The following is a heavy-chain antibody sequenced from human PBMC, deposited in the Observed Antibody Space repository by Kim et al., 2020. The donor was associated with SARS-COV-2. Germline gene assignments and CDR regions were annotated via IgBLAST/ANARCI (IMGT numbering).Heavy chain of an antibody. J-gene: IGHJ4*02. Sequence: SETLSLTCAVYGGSFSGYYWSWIRQPPGKGLEWIGEINHSGSTNYNPSLKSRVTISVDTSKNQFSLKLSSVTAADTAVYYCARGISHPSYYYDSSGWRSVYFGYWGQGTLVTVSS. CDR3: ARGISHPSYYYDSSGWRSVYFGY. V-gene: IGHV4-34*01. D-gene: IGHD3-22*01. CDR1: GGSFSGYY. CDR2: INHSGST.